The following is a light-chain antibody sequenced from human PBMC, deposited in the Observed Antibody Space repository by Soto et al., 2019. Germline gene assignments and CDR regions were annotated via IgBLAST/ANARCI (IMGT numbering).Light chain of an antibody. Sequence: QSVLTQPPSASGTPGQRVTISCSGRSSNIGTNSVSWYQQLPGTAPKLLIFVNDQRPSGVPYRFFGSKSGTSASLAISGLQSEDEADYYCAAWDDSLKGVVFGGGTQLTVL. V-gene: IGLV1-44*01. CDR2: VND. J-gene: IGLJ2*01. CDR1: SSNIGTNS. CDR3: AAWDDSLKGVV.